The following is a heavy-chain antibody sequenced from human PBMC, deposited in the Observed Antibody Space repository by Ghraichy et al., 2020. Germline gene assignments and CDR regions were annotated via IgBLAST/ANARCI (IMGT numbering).Heavy chain of an antibody. CDR2: INHSGST. J-gene: IGHJ5*02. D-gene: IGHD2-21*02. V-gene: IGHV4-34*01. Sequence: SETLSLTCAVYGGSFSGYYWSWIRQPPGKGLEWIGEINHSGSTNYNPSLKSRVTISVDTSKNQPSLELSSVTAADTAVYYCARGINNLVVTAIRLHPWGQGTLVTVSA. CDR1: GGSFSGYY. CDR3: ARGINNLVVTAIRLHP.